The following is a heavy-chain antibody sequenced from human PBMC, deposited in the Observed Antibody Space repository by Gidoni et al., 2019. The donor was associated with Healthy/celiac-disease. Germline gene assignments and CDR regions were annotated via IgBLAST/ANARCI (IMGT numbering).Heavy chain of an antibody. Sequence: QVQLVESGGGVVKPGRSLRLSCAASGFTFRNYGMHWVRQAAGKGLEWVAVIWYDGSNKYYADSVKGRFTISRDNSKNTLYLQMNSLRVEDTAVYYCARDESIAAAGYDYWGQGTLVTVSS. V-gene: IGHV3-33*01. CDR2: IWYDGSNK. CDR3: ARDESIAAAGYDY. D-gene: IGHD6-13*01. J-gene: IGHJ4*02. CDR1: GFTFRNYG.